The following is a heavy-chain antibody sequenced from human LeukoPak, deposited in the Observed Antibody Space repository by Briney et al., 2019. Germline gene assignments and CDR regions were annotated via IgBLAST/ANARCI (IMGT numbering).Heavy chain of an antibody. D-gene: IGHD6-13*01. CDR1: GYSFTSYW. J-gene: IGHJ6*04. Sequence: GESLKISCKGSGYSFTSYWIGWVRQMPGKGLEWMGIIYPGDSDTRYSPSFQGQVTISADKSISTAYLQWSSLKASDTAMYYCATSDEDSSSPRGYYYGMDVWGKGTTVTVSS. CDR2: IYPGDSDT. CDR3: ATSDEDSSSPRGYYYGMDV. V-gene: IGHV5-51*01.